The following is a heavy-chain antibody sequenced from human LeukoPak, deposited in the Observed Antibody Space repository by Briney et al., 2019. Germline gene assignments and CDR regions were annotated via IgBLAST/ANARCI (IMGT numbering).Heavy chain of an antibody. D-gene: IGHD1-26*01. CDR1: GFTFSSSA. J-gene: IGHJ6*03. CDR2: ISGSGDRT. Sequence: QPGGSLRLSCAASGFTFSSSAMSWVRQAPGKGLQWVSSISGSGDRTYYADSVKGRFTISRDNAKNSLYLQMNSLRAEDTAVYYCARDPYSGSYGDSYYYYMDVWGKGTTVTISS. V-gene: IGHV3-23*01. CDR3: ARDPYSGSYGDSYYYYMDV.